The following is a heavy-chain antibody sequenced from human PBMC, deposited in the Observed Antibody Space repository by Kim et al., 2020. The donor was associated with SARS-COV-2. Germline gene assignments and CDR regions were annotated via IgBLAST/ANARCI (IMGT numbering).Heavy chain of an antibody. D-gene: IGHD3-3*01. V-gene: IGHV4-59*01. Sequence: NYNPSLKSRVTISVDTSKNQFSLKLSSVTAADTAVYYCARDFLEDDAFDIWGQGTMVTVSS. CDR3: ARDFLEDDAFDI. J-gene: IGHJ3*02.